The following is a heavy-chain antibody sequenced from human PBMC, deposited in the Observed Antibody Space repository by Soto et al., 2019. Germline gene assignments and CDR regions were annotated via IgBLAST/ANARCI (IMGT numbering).Heavy chain of an antibody. CDR1: GGTLSDHG. D-gene: IGHD3-10*01. V-gene: IGHV1-69*06. CDR2: TIPVFNTA. Sequence: QVQLEQSGAEVKKPGSSVKVSCKASGGTLSDHGVAWLRQAPGQGLEWMGGTIPVFNTAKYAQKFQGRVTVTADKFTNIAYMELSSLRSDDTAVYFCARGVYGSGNYYTGPSAFDIWGQGTMVIVSS. CDR3: ARGVYGSGNYYTGPSAFDI. J-gene: IGHJ3*02.